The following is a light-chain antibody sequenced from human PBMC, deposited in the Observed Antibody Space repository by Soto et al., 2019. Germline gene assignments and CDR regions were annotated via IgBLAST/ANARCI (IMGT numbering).Light chain of an antibody. Sequence: DIVITQSPLSLPFTPGDPASISCRSIQSLQHSNGYNYLDWYFQKPGQSPQLLIHLASNRASGVPVRFSGSGSGTDFTLNISSVEAEDVGLYYCMQGVQMPPITFGQGTRLEIK. CDR1: QSLQHSNGYNY. V-gene: IGKV2-28*01. CDR2: LAS. CDR3: MQGVQMPPIT. J-gene: IGKJ5*01.